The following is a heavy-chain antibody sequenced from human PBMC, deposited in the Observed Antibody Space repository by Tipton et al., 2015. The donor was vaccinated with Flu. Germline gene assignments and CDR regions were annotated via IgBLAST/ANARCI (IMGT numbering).Heavy chain of an antibody. J-gene: IGHJ3*02. CDR3: ARGVIYYDSSGPITDAFDI. CDR2: IHTSGST. Sequence: TLSLICTVSGGSISSGSYYWSWIRQPAGKGLEWIGRIHTSGSTDYNPSLKSRVTISVDTSKNQFSLKLSSVTAADTAVYYCARGVIYYDSSGPITDAFDIWGQGTMVTVSS. V-gene: IGHV4-61*02. CDR1: GGSISSGSYY. D-gene: IGHD3-22*01.